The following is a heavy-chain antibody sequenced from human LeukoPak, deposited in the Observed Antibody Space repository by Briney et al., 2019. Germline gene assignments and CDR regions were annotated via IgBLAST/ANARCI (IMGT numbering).Heavy chain of an antibody. D-gene: IGHD6-19*01. Sequence: GGSLRLSCAASGFTFSSYGMSWVRQAPGKGLEWVSAISGSGGSTYYADSAKGRFTISRDNSKNTLYLQMNSLRAEDTAVYYCAKGRIAVAASHPRGAFDIWGQGTMVTVSS. V-gene: IGHV3-23*01. CDR1: GFTFSSYG. CDR2: ISGSGGST. J-gene: IGHJ3*02. CDR3: AKGRIAVAASHPRGAFDI.